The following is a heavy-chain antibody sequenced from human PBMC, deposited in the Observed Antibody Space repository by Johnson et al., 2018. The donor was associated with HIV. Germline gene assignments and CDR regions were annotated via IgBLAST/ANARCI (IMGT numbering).Heavy chain of an antibody. CDR3: ARDWSWRGSLKGGGAFDI. Sequence: QVQLVESGGGLVQPGRSLRLSCAASGFTFTSYAMHWVRQAPGKGLEWVAVVSYDGSTKYYADSVKGRFTISRDNSENTLYLQMNSLRAEDTAVFFCARDWSWRGSLKGGGAFDIWGQGTLVTVSA. V-gene: IGHV3-30*04. D-gene: IGHD1-26*01. CDR1: GFTFTSYA. J-gene: IGHJ3*02. CDR2: VSYDGSTK.